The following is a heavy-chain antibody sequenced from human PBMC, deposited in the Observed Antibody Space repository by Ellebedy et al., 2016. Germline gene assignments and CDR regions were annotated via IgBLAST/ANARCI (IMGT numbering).Heavy chain of an antibody. D-gene: IGHD3-3*01. CDR1: GGSISNYY. J-gene: IGHJ4*02. Sequence: SETLSLTCTVSGGSISNYYCTWIRQPPGKGLEWIGYIPYSGSTNYNPSLKSRVTISIDTSKNQFSLKLSSVTAADTAVYYCARVSRSDAYWGQGTLVTVSS. V-gene: IGHV4-59*08. CDR3: ARVSRSDAY. CDR2: IPYSGST.